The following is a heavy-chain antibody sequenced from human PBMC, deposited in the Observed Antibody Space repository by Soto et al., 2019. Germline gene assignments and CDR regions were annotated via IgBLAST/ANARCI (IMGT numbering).Heavy chain of an antibody. D-gene: IGHD6-13*01. J-gene: IGHJ4*02. V-gene: IGHV3-23*01. Sequence: EVQLLESGGGLVKPGGSLRLSCGASGFIFRNYGLSWVRQAPGKGLEWVSDISGSGSVTNYADSVKGRFTISRDNSNNPLSLQMESLRAEDTAVYYCSKGGVAAARGYFDHWGQGTRVTVSS. CDR2: ISGSGSVT. CDR3: SKGGVAAARGYFDH. CDR1: GFIFRNYG.